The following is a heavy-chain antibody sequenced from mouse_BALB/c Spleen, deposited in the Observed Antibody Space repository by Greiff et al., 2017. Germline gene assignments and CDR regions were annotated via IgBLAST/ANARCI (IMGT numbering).Heavy chain of an antibody. V-gene: IGHV1-14*01. Sequence: EVQLVESGPELVKPGASVKMSCKASGYTFTSYVMHWVKQKPGQGLEWIGYINPYNDGTKYNEKFKGKATLTSDKSSSTAYMELSSLTSEDSAVYYCAREDDYGGGWFAYWGQGTLVTVSA. CDR1: GYTFTSYV. CDR3: AREDDYGGGWFAY. J-gene: IGHJ3*01. CDR2: INPYNDGT. D-gene: IGHD2-4*01.